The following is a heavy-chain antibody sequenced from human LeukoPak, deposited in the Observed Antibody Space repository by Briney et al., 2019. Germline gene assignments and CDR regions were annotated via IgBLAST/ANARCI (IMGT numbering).Heavy chain of an antibody. Sequence: GGSLRLSCAASGFIVSRRYMSWVRQAPGKGLEWVSVIYTDGSTYYADSVKGRFTISRDNSRNTLYLQMNTLRAEHTAVYYCASDLIAVTERIYFGMDVWGQGTTVTVSS. J-gene: IGHJ6*02. CDR3: ASDLIAVTERIYFGMDV. CDR1: GFIVSRRY. CDR2: IYTDGST. V-gene: IGHV3-53*01. D-gene: IGHD6-19*01.